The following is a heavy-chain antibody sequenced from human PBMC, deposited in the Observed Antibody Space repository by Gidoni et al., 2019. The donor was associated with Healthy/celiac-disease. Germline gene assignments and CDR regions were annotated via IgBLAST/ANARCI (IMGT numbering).Heavy chain of an antibody. V-gene: IGHV4-39*01. Sequence: QLQLQESGPGLVKPSETLSLTCTVSGGSISSSSYYWGWIRQPPGKGLEWIGSSYYSGSTYYNPSLKSRVTISVDTSKNQFSLKLSSVTAADTAVYYCARRWRSSWFFDYWGQGTLVTVSS. D-gene: IGHD6-13*01. CDR1: GGSISSSSYY. CDR2: SYYSGST. J-gene: IGHJ4*02. CDR3: ARRWRSSWFFDY.